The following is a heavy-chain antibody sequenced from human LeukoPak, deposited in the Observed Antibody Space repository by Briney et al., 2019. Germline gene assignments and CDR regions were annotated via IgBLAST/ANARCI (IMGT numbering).Heavy chain of an antibody. Sequence: GGSLRLSCAASGFTFSSYSMNWVRQAPGKGLEWVSSISSSSSYIYYADSVKGRSTISRDNAKNSLYLQMNSLRAEDTAVYYCARDVRDYYGSRRMDVWGKGTTVTVSS. CDR1: GFTFSSYS. CDR2: ISSSSSYI. V-gene: IGHV3-21*01. D-gene: IGHD3-10*01. J-gene: IGHJ6*03. CDR3: ARDVRDYYGSRRMDV.